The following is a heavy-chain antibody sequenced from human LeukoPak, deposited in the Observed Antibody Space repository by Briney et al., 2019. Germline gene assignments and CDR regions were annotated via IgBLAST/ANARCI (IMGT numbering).Heavy chain of an antibody. V-gene: IGHV3-7*01. J-gene: IGHJ4*02. CDR1: GFTFSSYG. Sequence: AGGSLRLSCAASGFTFSSYGMHWVRQAPGKGLEWVANIKQDGSEKYYVDSVKGRFTISRDNAKNSLYLQMNSLRAEDTAVYYCARSNIVATIDYFDYWGQGTLVTVSS. CDR3: ARSNIVATIDYFDY. D-gene: IGHD5-12*01. CDR2: IKQDGSEK.